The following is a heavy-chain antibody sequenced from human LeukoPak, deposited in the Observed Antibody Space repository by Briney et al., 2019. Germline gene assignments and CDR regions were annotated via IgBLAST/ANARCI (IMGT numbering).Heavy chain of an antibody. Sequence: PSETLSLTCTVSGGSVSSGSSYWSWIRQPPGKGLEWIGEINHSGSTNYNPSLKSRVTISVDTSKNQFSLKLSSVTAADTAVYYCGTYDSSGYEGNDAFDIWGQGTMVTVSS. CDR1: GGSVSSGSSY. D-gene: IGHD3-22*01. J-gene: IGHJ3*02. CDR2: INHSGST. CDR3: GTYDSSGYEGNDAFDI. V-gene: IGHV4-39*07.